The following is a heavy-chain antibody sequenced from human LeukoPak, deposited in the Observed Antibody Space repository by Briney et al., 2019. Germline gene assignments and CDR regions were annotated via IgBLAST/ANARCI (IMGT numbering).Heavy chain of an antibody. V-gene: IGHV3-21*01. Sequence: GGSLRLSCAASGFTFSSHSMNWVRQAPGKGLEWVSSISSSSSYIYYADSVKGRFTISRDNAKNSPYLQMNSLRAEDTAVYYCARDYDILTGSDAFDIWGQGTMVTVSS. CDR2: ISSSSSYI. D-gene: IGHD3-9*01. CDR1: GFTFSSHS. CDR3: ARDYDILTGSDAFDI. J-gene: IGHJ3*02.